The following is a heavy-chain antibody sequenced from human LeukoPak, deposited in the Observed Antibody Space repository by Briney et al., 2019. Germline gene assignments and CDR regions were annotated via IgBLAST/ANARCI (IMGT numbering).Heavy chain of an antibody. J-gene: IGHJ6*02. CDR3: ARAPYDFWSGYYPYYYYYGMDV. Sequence: PSETLSLTCAVSGGSISSGGYSWSWIRQPPGKGLEWIGYIYHSGSTYYNPSLKSRVTISVDRSKNQFSLKLSSVTAADTAVYYCARAPYDFWSGYYPYYYYYGMDVWGQGTTVTVSS. CDR2: IYHSGST. D-gene: IGHD3-3*01. CDR1: GGSISSGGYS. V-gene: IGHV4-30-2*01.